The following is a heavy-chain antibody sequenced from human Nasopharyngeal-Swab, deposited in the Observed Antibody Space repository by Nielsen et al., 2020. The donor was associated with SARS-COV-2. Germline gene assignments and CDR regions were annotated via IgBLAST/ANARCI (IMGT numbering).Heavy chain of an antibody. CDR2: IYYSGST. CDR3: ARLSGWYLYYFDF. D-gene: IGHD6-19*01. J-gene: IGHJ4*02. V-gene: IGHV4-30-4*02. Sequence: SETLSLTCTVSGGSISSGDYYWSWIRQPPGKGLEWIGYIYYSGSTYYNPSLKSRVTISVDTSKNQFSLKLNSVTAADTAVYYCARLSGWYLYYFDFWGQGTLVTVSS. CDR1: GGSISSGDYY.